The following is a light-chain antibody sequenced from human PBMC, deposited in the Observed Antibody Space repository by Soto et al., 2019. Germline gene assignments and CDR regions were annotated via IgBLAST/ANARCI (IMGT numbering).Light chain of an antibody. J-gene: IGLJ2*01. Sequence: QSVLTQPPSASGTPGQRVTISCSGSSSNIGSNYVYWYQQLPGTAPKLLIYRNNQRPSGVPDRFSGSKSGTSASLALSGLRSEDEADYYCAAWDDSLSVVFGGGTKLTVL. V-gene: IGLV1-47*01. CDR2: RNN. CDR3: AAWDDSLSVV. CDR1: SSNIGSNY.